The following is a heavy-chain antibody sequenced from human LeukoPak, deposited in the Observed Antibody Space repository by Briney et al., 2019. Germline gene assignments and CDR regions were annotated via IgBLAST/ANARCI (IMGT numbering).Heavy chain of an antibody. V-gene: IGHV3-21*01. CDR3: ARRYSSGWYVDY. D-gene: IGHD6-19*01. Sequence: VSSISISISYIYYADSVKGRFTISRDNAKNSLYLQMNSLRAEDTAVYYCARRYSSGWYVDYWGQGTLVTVSS. CDR2: ISISISYI. J-gene: IGHJ4*02.